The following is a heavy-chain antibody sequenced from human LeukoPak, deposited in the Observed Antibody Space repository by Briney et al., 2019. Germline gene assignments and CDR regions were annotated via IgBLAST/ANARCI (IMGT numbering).Heavy chain of an antibody. D-gene: IGHD3-9*01. CDR1: GGSDSSGSYY. J-gene: IGHJ4*02. Sequence: PSETLSLTCTVSGGSDSSGSYYWSWILQPPGKGLEWIGYIYYSGSTNYNPSLKSRVTISVDTSKNQFSLKLSSVTAADTAVYYCARGTYYDILTGYFFDYWGQGTLVTVSS. CDR3: ARGTYYDILTGYFFDY. CDR2: IYYSGST. V-gene: IGHV4-61*01.